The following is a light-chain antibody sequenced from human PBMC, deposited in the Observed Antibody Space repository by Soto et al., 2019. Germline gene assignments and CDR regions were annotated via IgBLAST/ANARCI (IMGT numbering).Light chain of an antibody. CDR1: QSVSSN. Sequence: EIVMTQSPATLSVSPGERATLSCRASQSVSSNLAWYQQKPGQAPRLLIYVASTRATGIPARFSGSGSGTEFNLTISSLQSEDFAVDYCQQYNNWTPLTFGGGTKVEIK. V-gene: IGKV3-15*01. CDR2: VAS. CDR3: QQYNNWTPLT. J-gene: IGKJ4*01.